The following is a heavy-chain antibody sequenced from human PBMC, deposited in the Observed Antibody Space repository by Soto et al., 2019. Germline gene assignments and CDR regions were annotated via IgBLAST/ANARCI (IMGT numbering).Heavy chain of an antibody. CDR2: IIPILGIA. CDR1: GGTFSSYT. CDR3: ARDLGYCSGGSCRFDY. J-gene: IGHJ4*02. D-gene: IGHD2-15*01. Sequence: QVPLVQSGAEVKKPGSSVKVSCKASGGTFSSYTISWVRQAPGQGLEWMGRIIPILGIANYAQKFQGRVTITADKSTSTAYMELSSLRSEDTAVYYCARDLGYCSGGSCRFDYWGQGTLVTVSS. V-gene: IGHV1-69*08.